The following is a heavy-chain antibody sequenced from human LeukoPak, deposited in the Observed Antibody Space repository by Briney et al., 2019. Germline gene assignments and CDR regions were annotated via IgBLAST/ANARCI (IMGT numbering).Heavy chain of an antibody. CDR3: AKDMVRGVRWSAFDI. V-gene: IGHV3-23*01. CDR2: ISGSGGST. Sequence: GGSLRLSCAASGFTFSSYAMSWVRQAPGKGLEWVSAISGSGGSTYYADSVKGWFTISRDNSKNTLYLQMNSLRAEDTAVYYCAKDMVRGVRWSAFDIWGQGAMVTVSS. D-gene: IGHD3-10*01. CDR1: GFTFSSYA. J-gene: IGHJ3*02.